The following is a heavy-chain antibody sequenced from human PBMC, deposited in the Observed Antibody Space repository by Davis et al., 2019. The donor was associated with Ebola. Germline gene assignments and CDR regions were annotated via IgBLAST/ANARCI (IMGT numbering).Heavy chain of an antibody. J-gene: IGHJ5*02. V-gene: IGHV4-31*03. CDR3: AAGYMTVVTGKWFVT. CDR2: IYYSGDT. CDR1: GGSISSGGYY. Sequence: PSETLSLTCTVSGGSISSGGYYWSWIRQHPGKGLEWIGFIYYSGDTYYNPSLKSRVTISVDTSKNQFSLKVSSLTAADTAVYYCAAGYMTVVTGKWFVTWGQGILITVSS. D-gene: IGHD5-12*01.